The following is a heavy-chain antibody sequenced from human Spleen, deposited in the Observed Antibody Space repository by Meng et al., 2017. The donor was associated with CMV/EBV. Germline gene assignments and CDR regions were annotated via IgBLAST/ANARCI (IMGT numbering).Heavy chain of an antibody. J-gene: IGHJ4*02. CDR2: IYSGFIT. CDR3: AKGTGLPFDY. V-gene: IGHV3-23*03. CDR1: GFTFSTYA. Sequence: LRLSCADSGFTFSTYAMSWVRQAPGKGLDWVSVIYSGFITHYADSVKGRFTISRDNSKNTVYLQMDSLRAEDTAVYYCAKGTGLPFDYWGQGALVTVFS. D-gene: IGHD1-1*01.